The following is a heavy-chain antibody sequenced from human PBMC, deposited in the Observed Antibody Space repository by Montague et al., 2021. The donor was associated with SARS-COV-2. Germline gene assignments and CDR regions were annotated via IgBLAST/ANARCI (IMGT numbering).Heavy chain of an antibody. CDR1: GNNFPDQW. Sequence: QSGAEVKKPGEPLKISCKDSGNNFPDQWIAWVRQMPGKGLEWMGSIYPRDSDIRYSPSPQGHITISADTSLRTAYLQWGGLKDSDTAKYFCARHRGMWDAMDVWGQGTTVTVSS. CDR2: IYPRDSDI. D-gene: IGHD1-26*01. J-gene: IGHJ6*02. CDR3: ARHRGMWDAMDV. V-gene: IGHV5-51*01.